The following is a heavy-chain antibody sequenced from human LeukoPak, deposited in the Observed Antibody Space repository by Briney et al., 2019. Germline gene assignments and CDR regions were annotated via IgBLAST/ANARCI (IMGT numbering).Heavy chain of an antibody. CDR2: ISYDGSNK. J-gene: IGHJ4*02. D-gene: IGHD3-10*01. Sequence: GGSLRLSCAASGFTFSSYGMHWVRQAPGKGLERVAVISYDGSNKYYADSVKGRFTISRDNSKNTLYLQMNSLRAEDTAVYYCAKDEDHYYGSGSYDYWGQGTLVTVSS. CDR3: AKDEDHYYGSGSYDY. V-gene: IGHV3-30*18. CDR1: GFTFSSYG.